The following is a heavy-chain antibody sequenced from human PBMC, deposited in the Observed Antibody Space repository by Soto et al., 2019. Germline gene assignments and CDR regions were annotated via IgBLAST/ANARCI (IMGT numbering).Heavy chain of an antibody. CDR1: GGPLRSNH. CDR2: VYYNGYT. V-gene: IGHV4-59*08. D-gene: IGHD2-15*01. Sequence: ASETLSLTCTVSGGPLRSNHWSWVRQPPGKGLEWIGFVYYNGYTNYNPSLKSRVTISLNTSKNQISLKLSSVTAADTAVYYCARADIVVVVAASAFDIWGQGTMVTV. J-gene: IGHJ3*02. CDR3: ARADIVVVVAASAFDI.